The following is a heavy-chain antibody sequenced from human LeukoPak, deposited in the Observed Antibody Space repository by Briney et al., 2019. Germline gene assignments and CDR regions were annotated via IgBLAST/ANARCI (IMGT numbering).Heavy chain of an antibody. CDR1: GFIFSSHG. Sequence: PGGSLRLSCEASGFIFSSHGMSWVRQAPGKGLEWVANIKQDGSEKYYVDSVKGRFTISRDNAKKSLNLQMNNLRAEDTAVYYCARDHAGHGDYFGNFDYWGQGTLVTVSS. V-gene: IGHV3-7*01. CDR3: ARDHAGHGDYFGNFDY. J-gene: IGHJ4*02. CDR2: IKQDGSEK. D-gene: IGHD4-17*01.